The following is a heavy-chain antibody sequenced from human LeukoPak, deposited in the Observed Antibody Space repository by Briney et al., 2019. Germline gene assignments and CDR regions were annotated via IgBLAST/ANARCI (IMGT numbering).Heavy chain of an antibody. Sequence: SETLSLTCTVSGVSISSNYWSWIRQPPGKGLEWIGYIHYRGSTNYNPSLKSRVTISVDTSKNQFSLRLSSVTAADTAVYYCAREVGGWLNAWGQGTLVTVSS. CDR1: GVSISSNY. D-gene: IGHD3-22*01. CDR3: AREVGGWLNA. V-gene: IGHV4-59*01. J-gene: IGHJ4*02. CDR2: IHYRGST.